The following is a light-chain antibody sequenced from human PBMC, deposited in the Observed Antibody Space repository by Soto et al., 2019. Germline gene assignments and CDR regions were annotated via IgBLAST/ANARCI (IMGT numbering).Light chain of an antibody. J-gene: IGKJ1*01. Sequence: ELVFLHSPCSRTVPGHEGVTLPFRASQSVRSSLAWYQQKPGQAPRLLIYGASTRATGIPARFSGSGSGTEFTLTISSLQSEDFAVYYCQQYNNWPWTFGQGTKVDIK. V-gene: IGKV3-15*01. CDR1: QSVRSS. CDR2: GAS. CDR3: QQYNNWPWT.